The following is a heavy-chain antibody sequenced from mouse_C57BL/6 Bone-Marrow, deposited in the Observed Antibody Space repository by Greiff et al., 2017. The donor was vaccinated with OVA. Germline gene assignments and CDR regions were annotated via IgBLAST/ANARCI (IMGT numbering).Heavy chain of an antibody. Sequence: QVQLKESGPELVKPGASVKISCKASGYTFTDYYINWVTQRPGQGLEWIGWIFPGSGSTYYNEKFKGKATLTVDKSSSTAYMFLSSLTSEDSAVYFCARSYGNYHYAMDYWGQGTSVTVSS. CDR3: ARSYGNYHYAMDY. J-gene: IGHJ4*01. V-gene: IGHV1-75*01. D-gene: IGHD2-1*01. CDR2: IFPGSGST. CDR1: GYTFTDYY.